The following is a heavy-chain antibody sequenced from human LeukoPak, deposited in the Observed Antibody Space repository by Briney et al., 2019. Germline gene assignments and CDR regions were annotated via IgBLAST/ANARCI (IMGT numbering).Heavy chain of an antibody. Sequence: PGGSLRLSCAASGLTFTNFQMNWVRQAPGKTLEWVSSIDSSGSTIYHGDSVKGRFTISRDNAKNSLDLQMDSLRAEDTAVYYCATGSLPGGFDHWGQGTLVTVSS. J-gene: IGHJ4*02. D-gene: IGHD1-14*01. V-gene: IGHV3-48*03. CDR1: GLTFTNFQ. CDR3: ATGSLPGGFDH. CDR2: IDSSGSTI.